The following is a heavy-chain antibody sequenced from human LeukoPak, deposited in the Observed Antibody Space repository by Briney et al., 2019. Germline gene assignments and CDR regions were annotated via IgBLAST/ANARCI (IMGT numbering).Heavy chain of an antibody. CDR3: ARVGGGLVYYFDY. D-gene: IGHD2-15*01. CDR1: GYTFTGYY. J-gene: IGHJ4*02. Sequence: GASVKVSCKASGYTFTGYYMHWVRQAPGQGLEWMGWINPNSGGTNYAQKFQGRVTMTRDTSISTAYMELSRLRSDDTAVYYCARVGGGLVYYFDYWGQGTLVTVSS. CDR2: INPNSGGT. V-gene: IGHV1-2*02.